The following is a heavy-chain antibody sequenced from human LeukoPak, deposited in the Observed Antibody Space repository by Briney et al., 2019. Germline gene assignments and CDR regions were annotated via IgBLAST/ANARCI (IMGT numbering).Heavy chain of an antibody. J-gene: IGHJ5*01. Sequence: SETLSLTCTVSAGSISSSSHYSGWLRQPPGKGLEWIGSIYYSGSTYYHPSLKSRVTISVDTSKNQFSLKLSSVTAADTAVYYCARATVTTDGWFDSWGRGTLVTVSS. D-gene: IGHD4-17*01. CDR3: ARATVTTDGWFDS. CDR2: IYYSGST. V-gene: IGHV4-39*01. CDR1: AGSISSSSHY.